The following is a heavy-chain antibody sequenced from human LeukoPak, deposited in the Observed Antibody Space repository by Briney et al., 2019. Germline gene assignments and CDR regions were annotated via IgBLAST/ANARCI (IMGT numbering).Heavy chain of an antibody. CDR3: AREIDCSSTSCYYYYGMDV. CDR2: FSATDGSA. V-gene: IGHV3-23*01. Sequence: GGSLRLSCAASGFTFASSAMTWVRQASGGGLEWVSAFSATDGSAYYAESVKGRFTISRDNSKDTLYLQIDSLRAEDTAVYYCAREIDCSSTSCYYYYGMDVWGQGTTVTVSS. CDR1: GFTFASSA. D-gene: IGHD2-2*01. J-gene: IGHJ6*02.